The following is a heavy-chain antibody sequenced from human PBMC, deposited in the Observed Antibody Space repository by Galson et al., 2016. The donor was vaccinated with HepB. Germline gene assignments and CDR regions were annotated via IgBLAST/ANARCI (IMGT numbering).Heavy chain of an antibody. CDR3: ATVKLTTWYSFDS. CDR2: IKGEADGGTT. V-gene: IGHV3-15*01. CDR1: GLTFTNAW. Sequence: SLRLSCAASGLTFTNAWMTWVRQAPGKGLEWVGRIKGEADGGTTDSAAPGKGRFYISRDDPTHTLFLHMNSLRVEDGAVYYCATVKLTTWYSFDSWGQGTLVTVSS. D-gene: IGHD2-2*01. J-gene: IGHJ4*02.